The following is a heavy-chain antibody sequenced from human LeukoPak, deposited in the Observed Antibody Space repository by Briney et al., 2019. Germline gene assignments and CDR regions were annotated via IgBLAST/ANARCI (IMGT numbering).Heavy chain of an antibody. V-gene: IGHV3-21*01. J-gene: IGHJ4*02. Sequence: GGSLRLSCAASGFTFSSFSMNWVRQAPGKGLEWVSSISPSGSLISYADSVKGRFTISRDNTNNSVYLQMSSLRVEDTGVYYCASTPLKIQPAAWGQGTLVAVSS. D-gene: IGHD5-18*01. CDR1: GFTFSSFS. CDR3: ASTPLKIQPAA. CDR2: ISPSGSLI.